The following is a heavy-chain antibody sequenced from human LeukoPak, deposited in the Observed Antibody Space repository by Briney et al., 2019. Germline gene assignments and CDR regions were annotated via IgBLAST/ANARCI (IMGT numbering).Heavy chain of an antibody. CDR2: INPNSGGT. D-gene: IGHD1-26*01. CDR3: ARDSGWEVVLYASEI. V-gene: IGHV1-2*02. Sequence: ASVKVSCKASGYTFTGYYMHWVRQAPGQGLEWMGWINPNSGGTNYAQKFQGRVTMTRDTSMGTVYMELSRLKSDDTAVYYCARDSGWEVVLYASEIWGQGTMVTVSS. CDR1: GYTFTGYY. J-gene: IGHJ3*02.